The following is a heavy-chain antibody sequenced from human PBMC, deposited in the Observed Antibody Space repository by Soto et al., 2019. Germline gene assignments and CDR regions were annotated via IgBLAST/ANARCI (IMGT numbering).Heavy chain of an antibody. CDR3: AHCPITDIVVVPAARTLDAFDI. CDR1: GFSLSTSGVG. Sequence: QITLKESGPTLVKPTQTLTLTCTFSGFSLSTSGVGVGWIRQPPGKALEWLALIYWDDDKRYSPSLKSRLTTTQATSNNQVVLTMTNMDTVDTATYYCAHCPITDIVVVPAARTLDAFDIRGQGTMVTVSS. CDR2: IYWDDDK. D-gene: IGHD2-2*01. J-gene: IGHJ3*02. V-gene: IGHV2-5*02.